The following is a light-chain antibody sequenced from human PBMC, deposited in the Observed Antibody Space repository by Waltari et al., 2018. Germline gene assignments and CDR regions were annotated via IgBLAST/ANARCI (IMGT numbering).Light chain of an antibody. Sequence: QSVLTQPPSASGTPGQGVIISCSGSASNIGTHVLTWYQQRQGKAPKLFIYRSDQRPSGVPDRFSGSKSGTSASLAISGLQSEDEADYYCATWDDSLNGHWVFGGGTKVTVL. CDR2: RSD. V-gene: IGLV1-44*01. J-gene: IGLJ3*02. CDR1: ASNIGTHV. CDR3: ATWDDSLNGHWV.